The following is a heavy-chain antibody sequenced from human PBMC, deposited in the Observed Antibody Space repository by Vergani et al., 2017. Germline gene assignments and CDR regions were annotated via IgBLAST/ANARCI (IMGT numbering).Heavy chain of an antibody. CDR2: IIPIFGTA. D-gene: IGHD6-13*01. CDR3: ARDRRIAAAGIFDLEYYGMDV. Sequence: QVQLVQSGAEVKKPGSSVKVSCKASGGTFSSYAISWVRQAPGQGLEWMGGIIPIFGTANYAQKFQGRVTITADESTSTAYMELSSLRSEDTAVYYWARDRRIAAAGIFDLEYYGMDVGGQGTTVTVSS. J-gene: IGHJ6*02. V-gene: IGHV1-69*01. CDR1: GGTFSSYA.